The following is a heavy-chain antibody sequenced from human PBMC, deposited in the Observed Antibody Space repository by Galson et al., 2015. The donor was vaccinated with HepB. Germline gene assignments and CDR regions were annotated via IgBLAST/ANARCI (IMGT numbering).Heavy chain of an antibody. D-gene: IGHD6-6*01. CDR2: LYDSGNT. J-gene: IGHJ5*02. Sequence: ETLSLTCTVSGGSISSSSHYWGWIRQPPGKGLEWIGSLYDSGNTYYNPSLKSRVTMSVDTSKNRFSLRVSYVTAADTAVYYCARHRLIAARLNWFDPWGQGTLVTVSS. CDR3: ARHRLIAARLNWFDP. CDR1: GGSISSSSHY. V-gene: IGHV4-39*01.